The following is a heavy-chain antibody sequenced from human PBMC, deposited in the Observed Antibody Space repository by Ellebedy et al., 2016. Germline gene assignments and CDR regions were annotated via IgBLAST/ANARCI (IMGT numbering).Heavy chain of an antibody. CDR3: RQGHYADL. CDR2: ISAGSDIT. Sequence: GESLKISXAASGIAFSDFFMGWVRRAPGKGLEWVSTISAGSDITRLADSVKGRFTISRDSSKNSVYLRMNNLRVEDTAVYYCRQGHYADLWGQGTLVTVSS. J-gene: IGHJ4*02. CDR1: GIAFSDFF. V-gene: IGHV3-23*01. D-gene: IGHD4-17*01.